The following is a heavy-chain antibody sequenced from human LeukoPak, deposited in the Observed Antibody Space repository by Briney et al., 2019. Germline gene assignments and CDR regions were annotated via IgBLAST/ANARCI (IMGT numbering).Heavy chain of an antibody. V-gene: IGHV1-8*01. J-gene: IGHJ6*03. CDR2: MNPNSGNT. Sequence: ASVKVSCKASGYTFTSYDINWVRQATGQGLEWMGWMNPNSGNTGYAQKFQGRVTMTRNTSISTAYMELSSLRSEDTAVYYCARTAGHSSGWYHPRYYYYYMDVWGKGTTVTVSS. D-gene: IGHD6-19*01. CDR1: GYTFTSYD. CDR3: ARTAGHSSGWYHPRYYYYYMDV.